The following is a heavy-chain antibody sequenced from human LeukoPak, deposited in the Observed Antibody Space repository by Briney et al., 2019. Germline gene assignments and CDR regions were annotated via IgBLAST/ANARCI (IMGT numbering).Heavy chain of an antibody. CDR3: ARASWFGDLLYAQPAYYFDY. Sequence: ASVKVSCKASGCTFTSYVISWVRQAPGHGLEWMGGIILFIGTPNYAQKLQRSVTITADESSSTAYMELRSLRSQDTAVYYWARASWFGDLLYAQPAYYFDYWGQGTLVTVSS. J-gene: IGHJ4*02. D-gene: IGHD3-10*01. V-gene: IGHV1-69*01. CDR2: IILFIGTP. CDR1: GCTFTSYV.